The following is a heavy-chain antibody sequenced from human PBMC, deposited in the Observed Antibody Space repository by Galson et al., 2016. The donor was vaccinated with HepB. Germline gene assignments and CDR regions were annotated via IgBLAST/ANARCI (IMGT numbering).Heavy chain of an antibody. J-gene: IGHJ6*01. V-gene: IGHV4-59*01. CDR3: ARDQLAVAGGEYYYYGLDV. D-gene: IGHD6-13*01. Sequence: SETLSLTCSVSGGSISSYYWSWIRQPPGKGLEWIGNIYYSGITKNNPSLKSRVTMSVDMSKNQFSLKLSSVTAADTAVYYCARDQLAVAGGEYYYYGLDVWGHGTTVTVSS. CDR1: GGSISSYY. CDR2: IYYSGIT.